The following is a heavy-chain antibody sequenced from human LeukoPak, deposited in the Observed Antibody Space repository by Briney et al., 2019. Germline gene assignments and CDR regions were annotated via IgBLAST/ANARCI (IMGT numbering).Heavy chain of an antibody. CDR2: ISGSGGSR. V-gene: IGHV3-23*01. CDR1: GFAFSTYG. J-gene: IGHJ6*03. Sequence: GGSLRLSCAASGFAFSTYGMSWVRQAPGKGLEWLSDISGSGGSRYYADSVKGRLTISRDNYKNTLYLQMNSLRDEDTAVYYCAKDFSYYGSRNYYMDVWGKGTTVTVSS. CDR3: AKDFSYYGSRNYYMDV. D-gene: IGHD3-10*01.